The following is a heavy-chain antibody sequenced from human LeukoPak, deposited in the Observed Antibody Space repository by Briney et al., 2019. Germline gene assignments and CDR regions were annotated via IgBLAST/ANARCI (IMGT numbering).Heavy chain of an antibody. CDR1: GFTFSSYG. D-gene: IGHD1-1*01. V-gene: IGHV3-33*03. Sequence: GGSLRLSCAASGFTFSSYGMHWVRQAPGKGLEWVAVIWYDGSNKYYADSVKGRFTISRDNAKNSVFLQLNRLRAEDTAVYYCATKVTGSYWGQGTLVTVSS. J-gene: IGHJ4*02. CDR3: ATKVTGSY. CDR2: IWYDGSNK.